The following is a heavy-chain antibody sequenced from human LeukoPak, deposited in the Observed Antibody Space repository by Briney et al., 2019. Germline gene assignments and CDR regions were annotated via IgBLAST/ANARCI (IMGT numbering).Heavy chain of an antibody. Sequence: GGSLRLSCAASGFTFSSYSMSWIRQAPGKGLEWVSYISSGDNTIYYTDSVKGRFTISRDNAKNSLYLQMSSLRAEDTAVYYCARDDSPYYDSSRNPFDYWGQGTLVTVSS. CDR2: ISSGDNTI. V-gene: IGHV3-48*04. D-gene: IGHD3-22*01. CDR1: GFTFSSYS. J-gene: IGHJ4*02. CDR3: ARDDSPYYDSSRNPFDY.